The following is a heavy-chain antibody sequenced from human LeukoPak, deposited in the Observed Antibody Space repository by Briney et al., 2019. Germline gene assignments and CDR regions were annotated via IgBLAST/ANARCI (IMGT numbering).Heavy chain of an antibody. J-gene: IGHJ4*02. V-gene: IGHV4-59*08. CDR3: ARAYYSDSNAPYYFDY. Sequence: SETLSLTCTVSGGSISSYYWSWIRQPPGKGLEWIGYIYYSVSTNYNPSLKSRITISVDTSKNHFSLKLSSVTAADTAVYYCARAYYSDSNAPYYFDYWGQGTLVTVSS. CDR1: GGSISSYY. D-gene: IGHD3-22*01. CDR2: IYYSVST.